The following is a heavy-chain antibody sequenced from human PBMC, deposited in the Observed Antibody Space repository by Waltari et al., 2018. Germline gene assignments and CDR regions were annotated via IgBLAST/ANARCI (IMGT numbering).Heavy chain of an antibody. D-gene: IGHD3-3*01. Sequence: QVQLVESGGGVVQPGMSLRLSCAAPAFSFSTYAMHWVRQAPGKGLEGWAVISFDESDEYYADSVEGRLTRSKVSSKNTLYLQKRRLRGDDTDVYYCSKGGHYDFWSGYYMDVWGKGTTVTVSS. J-gene: IGHJ6*03. CDR2: ISFDESDE. V-gene: IGHV3-30*15. CDR1: AFSFSTYA. CDR3: SKGGHYDFWSGYYMDV.